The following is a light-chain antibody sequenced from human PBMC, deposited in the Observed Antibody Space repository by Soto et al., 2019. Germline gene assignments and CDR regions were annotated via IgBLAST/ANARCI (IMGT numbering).Light chain of an antibody. J-gene: IGKJ2*01. Sequence: DIPMTQSPSSLSASVGDRVTITCRASQGIRNDLGWFQQKPGKAPKRLMYAASSLQSGVPSRFSGSGSGTEFTLAISRLQPEDFATYSCQKYKNYPPTFGQGTKLEIK. V-gene: IGKV1-17*01. CDR1: QGIRND. CDR2: AAS. CDR3: QKYKNYPPT.